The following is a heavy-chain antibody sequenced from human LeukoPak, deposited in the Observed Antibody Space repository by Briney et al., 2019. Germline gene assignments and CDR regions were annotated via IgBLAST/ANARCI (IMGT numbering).Heavy chain of an antibody. Sequence: GGSLRLSCAASGFTFDDYAMHWVRQAPGKGLEWVSGISWNRGSIGYADSVKGRFTISRDNAKNSLYLQMNSLRAEDTALYYCAKDIRRTVAGQDNWFDPWGQGTLVTVSS. CDR3: AKDIRRTVAGQDNWFDP. D-gene: IGHD6-19*01. CDR1: GFTFDDYA. V-gene: IGHV3-9*01. CDR2: ISWNRGSI. J-gene: IGHJ5*02.